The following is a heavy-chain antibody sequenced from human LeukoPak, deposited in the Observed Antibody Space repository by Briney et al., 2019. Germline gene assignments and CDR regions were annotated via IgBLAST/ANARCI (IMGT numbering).Heavy chain of an antibody. Sequence: PGGSLRLSCAASGFTFSDYYMSWIRQAPGKGLEWISYISSSGDTIFYADSVKGRFTISRDNAKNSLYLQMNSLRADDTAVYYCARDPYGDYVNYQLAGDPFDYWGQGTLVTVSS. V-gene: IGHV3-11*04. D-gene: IGHD4-17*01. J-gene: IGHJ4*02. CDR1: GFTFSDYY. CDR3: ARDPYGDYVNYQLAGDPFDY. CDR2: ISSSGDTI.